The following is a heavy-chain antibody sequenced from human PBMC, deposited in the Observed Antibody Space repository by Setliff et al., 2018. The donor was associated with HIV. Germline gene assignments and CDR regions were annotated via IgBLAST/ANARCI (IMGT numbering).Heavy chain of an antibody. CDR2: FDPEDGET. D-gene: IGHD3-22*01. CDR3: ATIRAYYYDRSGQEYFQY. V-gene: IGHV1-24*01. Sequence: VASVKVSCKVSGYSLTDLSIHWVRQAPGKGLEWMGGFDPEDGETVYAQKLQGRVTMTEDTSTDTAYMELSSLRSEDTAMYYCATIRAYYYDRSGQEYFQYWGHGTLVTVSS. J-gene: IGHJ1*01. CDR1: GYSLTDLS.